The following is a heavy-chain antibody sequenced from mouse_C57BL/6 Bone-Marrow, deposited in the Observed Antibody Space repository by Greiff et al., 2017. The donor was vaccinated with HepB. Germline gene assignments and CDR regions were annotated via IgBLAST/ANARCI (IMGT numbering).Heavy chain of an antibody. CDR3: ARDHYNGSSYCAY. CDR1: GYTFTSYW. CDR2: IYPGSGST. V-gene: IGHV1-55*01. Sequence: QVQLQQSGAELVKPGASVKMSCKASGYTFTSYWITWVKQRPGQGLEWIGGIYPGSGSTNYNEKFKSKATLTVHTSSSTAYMQLSSLTSEDSAVYYCARDHYNGSSYCAYSGQGTLVTVSA. J-gene: IGHJ3*01. D-gene: IGHD1-1*01.